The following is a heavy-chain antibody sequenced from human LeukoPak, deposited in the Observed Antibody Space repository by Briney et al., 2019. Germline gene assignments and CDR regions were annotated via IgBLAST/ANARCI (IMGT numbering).Heavy chain of an antibody. CDR1: GYTFTSYY. CDR3: ARAGIVVVPAAMPPGY. Sequence: PGASVKVSCKASGYTFTSYYMHWVRQAPGQGLEWMGIINPSGGSTSYAQKFQGRVTMTRDTSTSTVYMELSSLRSEDTAVYYCARAGIVVVPAAMPPGYWDQGTLVTVSS. CDR2: INPSGGST. D-gene: IGHD2-2*01. J-gene: IGHJ4*02. V-gene: IGHV1-46*01.